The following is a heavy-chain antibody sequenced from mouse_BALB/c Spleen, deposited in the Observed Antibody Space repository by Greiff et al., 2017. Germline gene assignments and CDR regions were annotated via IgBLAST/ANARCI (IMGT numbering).Heavy chain of an antibody. CDR1: GYTFTDYA. CDR3: ARGDGSFDY. CDR2: ISTYYGDA. J-gene: IGHJ2*01. V-gene: IGHV1S137*01. D-gene: IGHD3-3*01. Sequence: QVQLQQSGAELVRPGVSVKISCKGSGYTFTDYAMHWVKQSHAKSLEWIGVISTYYGDASYNQKFKGKATMTVDKSSSTAYMELARLTSEDSAIYYCARGDGSFDYWGQGTTLTVSS.